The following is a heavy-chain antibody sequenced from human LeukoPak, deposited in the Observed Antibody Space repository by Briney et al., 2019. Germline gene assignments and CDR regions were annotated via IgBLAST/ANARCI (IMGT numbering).Heavy chain of an antibody. V-gene: IGHV3-7*01. CDR3: ARDRGSSGRLGRFDN. Sequence: GGSLRLSCAASGFTLSTYWMTWVRQAPGKGLEWVANIKQDGSEEYYVDSVKGRFTISRDNAKKLLYLQMNSLRVEDTAVYYCARDRGSSGRLGRFDNWGQGTPVTVSP. J-gene: IGHJ4*02. CDR1: GFTLSTYW. CDR2: IKQDGSEE. D-gene: IGHD6-25*01.